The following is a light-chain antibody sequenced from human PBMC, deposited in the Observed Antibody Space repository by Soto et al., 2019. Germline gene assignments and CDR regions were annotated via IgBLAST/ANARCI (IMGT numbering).Light chain of an antibody. CDR1: QSVSSY. CDR3: QQRSNWHPWT. CDR2: DAS. V-gene: IGKV3-11*01. Sequence: EIVLTQSPATLSLSPGERATLSCRASQSVSSYLAWYQQKPGQAPRLLIYDASNRATGIPARFSGSGSGTAFTLTISSLEPEDVAVYYCQQRSNWHPWTFGQGTKVEIK. J-gene: IGKJ1*01.